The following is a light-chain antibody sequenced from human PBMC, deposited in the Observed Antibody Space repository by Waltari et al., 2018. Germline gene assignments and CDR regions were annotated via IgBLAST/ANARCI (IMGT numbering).Light chain of an antibody. CDR1: SSNIGSTH. Sequence: QSVLTKPPSASGSPGRRCTIACSRLSSNIGSTHVILYQPLPGTAPNLLLYSTNQRPSGVPDRFSGSKSGTSASLAISGLQSEDEADYYCAAWDDSLNGRVFGGGTKLTVL. CDR3: AAWDDSLNGRV. J-gene: IGLJ2*01. V-gene: IGLV1-44*01. CDR2: STN.